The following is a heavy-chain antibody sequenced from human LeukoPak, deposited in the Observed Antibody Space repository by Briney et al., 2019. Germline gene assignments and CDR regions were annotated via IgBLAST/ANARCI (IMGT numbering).Heavy chain of an antibody. V-gene: IGHV3-9*01. CDR3: AKGRGFFEGACFDY. D-gene: IGHD3-3*01. Sequence: PGGSLRLSCVASGFTFDDYGMIWVRHAPGKGLEWVSGITWNSATIVYADSVKGRFTIPRDNAKNSVYLQMNSLRAEDTALYYCAKGRGFFEGACFDYWGRGTLVTVSS. CDR2: ITWNSATI. J-gene: IGHJ4*02. CDR1: GFTFDDYG.